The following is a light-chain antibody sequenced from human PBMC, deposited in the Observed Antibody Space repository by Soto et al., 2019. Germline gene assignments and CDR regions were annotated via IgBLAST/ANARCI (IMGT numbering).Light chain of an antibody. CDR3: QQYKNWPPLT. J-gene: IGKJ4*01. CDR1: QSVSSN. V-gene: IGKV3-15*01. Sequence: EIVMTQSPATLSVSPGERATLSCRASQSVSSNLAWYQQKPGQAPRLLIYGASTRATAIPARFSGSGSGKEFNLTITSLQSEDYAVYYCQQYKNWPPLTFGGGTKVEIK. CDR2: GAS.